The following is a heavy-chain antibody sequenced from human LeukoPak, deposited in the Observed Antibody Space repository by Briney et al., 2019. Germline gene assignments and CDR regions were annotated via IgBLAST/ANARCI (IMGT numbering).Heavy chain of an antibody. CDR3: AKDLMRDRWFGES. CDR2: MRYDGNDK. CDR1: GFTFSYYG. V-gene: IGHV3-30*02. Sequence: GGSLRLSCAASGFTFSYYGFHWVRQAPGKGLEWVAFMRYDGNDKFYAESVKGRFTISRATSRNTLYLQMNRLRLEATAVYYCAKDLMRDRWFGESWGQGTLVTVSS. D-gene: IGHD3-10*01. J-gene: IGHJ5*02.